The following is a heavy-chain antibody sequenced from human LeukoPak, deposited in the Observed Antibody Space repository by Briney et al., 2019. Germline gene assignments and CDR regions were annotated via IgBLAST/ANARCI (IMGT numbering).Heavy chain of an antibody. D-gene: IGHD3-16*01. Sequence: GGSLRLSCAASGFSFCSYWMNWVRQAPGKGLEWVANIKPDGSDKYYVDSVKGRFTISRDNAKNSLYLQMNSLRAEDTAVYYCTAGALGYWGRGTLINVSS. CDR3: TAGALGY. J-gene: IGHJ4*02. V-gene: IGHV3-7*01. CDR1: GFSFCSYW. CDR2: IKPDGSDK.